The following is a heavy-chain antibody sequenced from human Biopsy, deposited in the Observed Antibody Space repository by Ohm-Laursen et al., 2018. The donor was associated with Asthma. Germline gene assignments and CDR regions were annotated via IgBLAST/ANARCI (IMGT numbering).Heavy chain of an antibody. J-gene: IGHJ6*02. Sequence: SDTLSLTCSLSSGSGGYMRSGNYYWGWIRQPPGKGLEWIGSIYYSGTTYYNSSLESRVTVSADTSKNQFSLKLTSVTAADTAVYYCVRGSSSWHHGPFHYYYGLDVWGQGTTATVSS. V-gene: IGHV4-39*01. CDR2: IYYSGTT. D-gene: IGHD6-13*01. CDR3: VRGSSSWHHGPFHYYYGLDV. CDR1: SGSGGYMRSGNYY.